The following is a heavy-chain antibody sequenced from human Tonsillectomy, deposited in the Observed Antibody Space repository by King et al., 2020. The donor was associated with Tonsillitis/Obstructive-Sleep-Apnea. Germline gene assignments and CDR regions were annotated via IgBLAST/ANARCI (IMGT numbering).Heavy chain of an antibody. Sequence: HAQLVRSGAEVKKPGASVKVSCKASGYTFTGYYLHWVRQAPGQGLEWMGIINPSGGSTSYAQKFQGRVTMTRETSTSTVYMELSSLRSEDTAVYYCARVRDYYDGSGYTFDYWGQGTLVTVSS. J-gene: IGHJ4*02. CDR2: INPSGGST. D-gene: IGHD3-22*01. CDR1: GYTFTGYY. CDR3: ARVRDYYDGSGYTFDY. V-gene: IGHV1-46*01.